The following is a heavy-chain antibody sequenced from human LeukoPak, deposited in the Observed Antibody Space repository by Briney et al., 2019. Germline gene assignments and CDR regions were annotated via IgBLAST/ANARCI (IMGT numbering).Heavy chain of an antibody. CDR1: GGSISSYY. CDR2: IYYSGST. V-gene: IGHV4-59*01. Sequence: SETLSLTCTVSGGSISSYYWSWIRQPPGKGLEWIGYIYYSGSTNYNPSLKSRVTISVDTSKNQFSLKLSSVTAADTAVYYCAKNRVVPAAMPGGGGHSFDYWGQGTLVTVSS. D-gene: IGHD2-2*01. CDR3: AKNRVVPAAMPGGGGHSFDY. J-gene: IGHJ4*02.